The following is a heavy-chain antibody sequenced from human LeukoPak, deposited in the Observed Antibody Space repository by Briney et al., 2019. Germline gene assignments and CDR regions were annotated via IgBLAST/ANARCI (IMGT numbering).Heavy chain of an antibody. CDR2: ISWNSGSI. D-gene: IGHD4-17*01. CDR1: GFTFDDYA. V-gene: IGHV3-9*01. J-gene: IGHJ4*02. CDR3: TRYRGYYGALDY. Sequence: PGGSLRLSCAASGFTFDDYAMHWVRQAPGKGLEWVSGISWNSGSIGYADSVKGRFTISRDNAKNSLHLQMNSLRAEDTAVYYCTRYRGYYGALDYWGQGTLVTVSS.